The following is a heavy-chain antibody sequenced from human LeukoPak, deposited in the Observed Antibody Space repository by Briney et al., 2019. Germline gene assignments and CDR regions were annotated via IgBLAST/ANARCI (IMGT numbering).Heavy chain of an antibody. CDR1: GGSFSGYY. Sequence: PSETLSLTGAVYGGSFSGYYWSWIRQPPGKGLEWIGEINHSGSTNYNPSLKSRVTISVDTSKNQFSLKLSSVTAADTAVYYCARLRGVYSVYDSVWGKGTTVTVSS. CDR2: INHSGST. V-gene: IGHV4-34*01. CDR3: ARLRGVYSVYDSV. D-gene: IGHD5/OR15-5a*01. J-gene: IGHJ6*04.